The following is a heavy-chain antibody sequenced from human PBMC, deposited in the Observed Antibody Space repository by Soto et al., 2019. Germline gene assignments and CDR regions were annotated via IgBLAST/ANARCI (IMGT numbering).Heavy chain of an antibody. CDR3: ARGSSGWYADLDY. D-gene: IGHD6-19*01. CDR1: GFTFDNYD. CDR2: IGTTGHP. J-gene: IGHJ4*01. V-gene: IGHV3-13*05. Sequence: EVQLVESGGGLMRPGGSLRLSCTASGFTFDNYDMHWVRQRAGKGLEWVAAIGTTGHPYYPGSGKGRFTISRENVKNSLFLQVNDLKAGDTAVYYCARGSSGWYADLDYWDHGTLVTVSA.